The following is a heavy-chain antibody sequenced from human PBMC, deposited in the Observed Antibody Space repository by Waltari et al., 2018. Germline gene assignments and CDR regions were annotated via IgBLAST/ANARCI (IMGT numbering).Heavy chain of an antibody. CDR2: ISAYNGNT. Sequence: QVQLVQSGAEVKKPGASVKVSCKASGYTFTSYGISWVRQAPGQGLEWMGWISAYNGNTNYAQKLQGRVTMTTDTSTSTAYMELRSLRSDDTAVYYCARDYQRYFDWLGFGSDAFDIWGQGTMVTVSS. CDR3: ARDYQRYFDWLGFGSDAFDI. CDR1: GYTFTSYG. V-gene: IGHV1-18*01. D-gene: IGHD3-9*01. J-gene: IGHJ3*02.